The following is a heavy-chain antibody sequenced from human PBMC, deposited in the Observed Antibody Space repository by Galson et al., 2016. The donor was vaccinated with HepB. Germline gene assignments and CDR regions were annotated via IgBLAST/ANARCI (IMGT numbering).Heavy chain of an antibody. CDR3: LADTYAFDL. CDR2: IHPDGSQK. Sequence: SLRLSCAASGFTLTDLWMNWVRQAPGKGLEWVANIHPDGSQKSYIDSVKGRFTISRDNAKRSLFLQMSSLRAEDTAVYYCLADTYAFDLWGQGTTVTVSS. J-gene: IGHJ3*01. V-gene: IGHV3-7*01. D-gene: IGHD2-15*01. CDR1: GFTLTDLW.